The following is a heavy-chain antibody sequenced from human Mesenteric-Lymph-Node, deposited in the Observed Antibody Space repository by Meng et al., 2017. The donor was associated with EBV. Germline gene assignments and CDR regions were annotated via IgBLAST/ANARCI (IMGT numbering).Heavy chain of an antibody. D-gene: IGHD2-15*01. CDR1: VDYITSGGYC. J-gene: IGHJ3*02. CDR3: ARGPVVVVEAFDI. V-gene: IGHV4-30-4*01. Sequence: APAPALVNLSTPLSPTCAGPVDYITSGGYCWSWIRQAPGKGLEWIGYIYYSGSTYYNPSLKSRITMSVDTSKNQFSLELSSVTAADTAVYYCARGPVVVVEAFDIWGQGTVVTVSS. CDR2: IYYSGST.